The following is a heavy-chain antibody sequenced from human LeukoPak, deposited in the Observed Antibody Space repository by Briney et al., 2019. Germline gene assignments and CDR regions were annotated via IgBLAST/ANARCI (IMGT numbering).Heavy chain of an antibody. CDR3: AREAGGYCSGGSCSDTGGFDP. V-gene: IGHV3-21*01. D-gene: IGHD2-15*01. CDR1: GFTFSSYS. J-gene: IGHJ5*02. Sequence: PGGSLRLSCAASGFTFSSYSMNWVRQAPGKGLEWVSSISSSSSYIYYADSVKGRCTISRDNAKNSLYLQMNSLRAEDTAVYYCAREAGGYCSGGSCSDTGGFDPWGQGTLVTVSS. CDR2: ISSSSSYI.